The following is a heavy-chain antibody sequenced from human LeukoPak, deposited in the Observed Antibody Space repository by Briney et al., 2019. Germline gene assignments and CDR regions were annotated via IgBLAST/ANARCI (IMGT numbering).Heavy chain of an antibody. CDR2: IYYSGST. D-gene: IGHD3-16*01. CDR3: ARALNYWGTPIGTNNYFDY. CDR1: GGSISSYY. J-gene: IGHJ4*02. Sequence: SETLSLTCTVSGGSISSYYWSWIRQPLGKGLEWIGYIYYSGSTNYNPSLKSRVTISVDTSKNQFSLKLSSVTAADTAVYYCARALNYWGTPIGTNNYFDYWGQGTLVTVSS. V-gene: IGHV4-59*01.